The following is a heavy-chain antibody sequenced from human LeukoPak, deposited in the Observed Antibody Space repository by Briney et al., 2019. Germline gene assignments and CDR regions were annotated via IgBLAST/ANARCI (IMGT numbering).Heavy chain of an antibody. CDR1: GFTFSTYW. Sequence: PGGSLRLSCAASGFTFSTYWMSWVRQAPGRGLEWVANIKRDGSETYYVDSVKGRFTISKDDAKDSLFLQMNNLRAEDTAVYYCARQASNSWYYFDHWGQGILVTVSS. J-gene: IGHJ4*02. V-gene: IGHV3-7*01. D-gene: IGHD2-2*01. CDR2: IKRDGSET. CDR3: ARQASNSWYYFDH.